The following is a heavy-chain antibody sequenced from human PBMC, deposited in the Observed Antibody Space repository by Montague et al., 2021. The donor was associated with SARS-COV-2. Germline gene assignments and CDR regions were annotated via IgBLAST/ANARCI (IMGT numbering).Heavy chain of an antibody. J-gene: IGHJ4*02. CDR2: ISGSGGTT. CDR3: AKSPSGWWLFDY. CDR1: GFTFSSYA. V-gene: IGHV3-23*01. D-gene: IGHD6-19*01. Sequence: SLRLSCAASGFTFSSYAMSWVRQAPGKGLEWVPAISGSGGTTWYADSVKGRFTISRDNSKNTLYLQMNSLRAEDTAVYYCAKSPSGWWLFDYWGQGTLVTVSS.